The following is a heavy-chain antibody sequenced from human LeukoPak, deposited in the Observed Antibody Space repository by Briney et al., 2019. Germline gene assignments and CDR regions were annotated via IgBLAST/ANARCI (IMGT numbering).Heavy chain of an antibody. D-gene: IGHD3-10*01. CDR3: ARGKGRYYFDY. J-gene: IGHJ4*02. V-gene: IGHV1-69*13. CDR1: GYTFTSYA. CDR2: IIPIFGTA. Sequence: RASVTVSCTASGYTFTSYAMHWVRQAPGQGLEWMGGIIPIFGTANYAQKFQGRVTITADESTSTAYMELSSLRSEDTAVYYCARGKGRYYFDYWGQGTLVTVSS.